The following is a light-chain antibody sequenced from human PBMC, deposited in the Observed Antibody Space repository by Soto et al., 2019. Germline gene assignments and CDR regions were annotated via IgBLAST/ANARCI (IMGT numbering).Light chain of an antibody. J-gene: IGKJ1*01. CDR3: QQTYITPPWT. CDR1: RSISTY. V-gene: IGKV1-39*01. CDR2: AAS. Sequence: DLQMTQSPSSLSASVGDRVTITCRASRSISTYLNWYQQKPGKAPKLLIYAASSLQSGVPSRFSGSGSGTDFTLTIRGLEPEDFAFYYRQQTYITPPWTFGQGTKVEVK.